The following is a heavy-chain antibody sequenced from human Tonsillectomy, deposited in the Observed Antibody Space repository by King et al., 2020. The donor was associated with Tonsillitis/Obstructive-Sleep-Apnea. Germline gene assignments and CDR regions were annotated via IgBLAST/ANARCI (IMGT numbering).Heavy chain of an antibody. Sequence: VQLVESGGGLVQPGGSLRLSCAASGFTFSSYEMNWVRQAPGKGLEWVSYISSSGSTIYYADSVKGRFTISRDNAKNSLYLQMNSLRAEDTAVYYCARDDNWGWFFDYCGQGALVTVSS. CDR2: ISSSGSTI. J-gene: IGHJ4*02. CDR3: ARDDNWGWFFDY. D-gene: IGHD7-27*01. V-gene: IGHV3-48*03. CDR1: GFTFSSYE.